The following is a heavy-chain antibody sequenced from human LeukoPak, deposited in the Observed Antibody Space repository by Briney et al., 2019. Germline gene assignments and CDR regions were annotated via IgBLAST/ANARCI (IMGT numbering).Heavy chain of an antibody. CDR3: AKSPGKEYYFDY. J-gene: IGHJ4*02. CDR1: GFTFSSYA. CDR2: ISGSGGST. V-gene: IGHV3-23*01. Sequence: GGSLRLSCAASGFTFSSYAMSWVRQAPGKGLEWVSAISGSGGSTYYADSVKGRFTVSRDNSKNTLYLQMNSLRAEDTAVYYCAKSPGKEYYFDYWGQGTLVTVSS. D-gene: IGHD3-10*01.